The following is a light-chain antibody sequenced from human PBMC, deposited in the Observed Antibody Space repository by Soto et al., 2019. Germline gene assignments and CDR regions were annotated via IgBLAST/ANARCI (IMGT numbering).Light chain of an antibody. CDR1: QGISSS. V-gene: IGKV1-9*01. J-gene: IGKJ4*01. CDR3: LQLNSIPLN. Sequence: DIQLTQSPSFLSASVGDRVTFTCRASQGISSSLAWYQQRPGKAPKLRIYSASTLESGVPSRFSGSGSGTEFTLTVTSLQTEDFATYYCLQLNSIPLNFSGGTKVEIE. CDR2: SAS.